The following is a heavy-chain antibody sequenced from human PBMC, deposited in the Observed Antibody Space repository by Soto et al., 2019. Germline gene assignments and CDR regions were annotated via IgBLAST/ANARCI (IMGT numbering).Heavy chain of an antibody. D-gene: IGHD4-17*01. V-gene: IGHV5-51*01. CDR3: GRHPYGDYDIMDV. CDR2: IYPGDSDI. CDR1: GYSFTNYW. J-gene: IGHJ6*02. Sequence: GESLKISCKGSGYSFTNYWIGWVRQMPGKGLERMGIIYPGDSDIRYSPSFQGQVTISADKSINTAYLQWSSLKASDTAMYYCGRHPYGDYDIMDVWGRGTTVTVSS.